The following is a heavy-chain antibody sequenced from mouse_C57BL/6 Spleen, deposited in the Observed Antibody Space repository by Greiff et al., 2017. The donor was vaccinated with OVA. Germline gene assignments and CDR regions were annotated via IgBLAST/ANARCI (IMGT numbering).Heavy chain of an antibody. V-gene: IGHV5-16*01. Sequence: EVNVVESEGGLVQPGSSMKLSCTASGFTFSDYYMAWVRQVPEKGLEWVANINYDGSSTYYLDSLKSRFIISRDNAKNILYLQMSSLKSEDTATYYCARETYDGYSYAMDYWGQGTSVTVSS. CDR1: GFTFSDYY. D-gene: IGHD2-3*01. J-gene: IGHJ4*01. CDR3: ARETYDGYSYAMDY. CDR2: INYDGSST.